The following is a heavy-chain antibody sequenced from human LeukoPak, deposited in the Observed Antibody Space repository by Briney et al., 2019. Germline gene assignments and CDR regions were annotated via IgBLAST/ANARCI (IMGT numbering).Heavy chain of an antibody. CDR1: GYTFASYY. D-gene: IGHD3-3*01. CDR3: ARGTAYDFWSGYPTNYFDY. Sequence: ASVKVSCKASGYTFASYYMHWVRQTRAQALEWMEIINHSGGSTSYAQKFQGRVTMTRDTSTSTVYMELSSLRSEDTAVYYCARGTAYDFWSGYPTNYFDYWGQGTLVTVSS. V-gene: IGHV1-46*01. J-gene: IGHJ4*02. CDR2: INHSGGST.